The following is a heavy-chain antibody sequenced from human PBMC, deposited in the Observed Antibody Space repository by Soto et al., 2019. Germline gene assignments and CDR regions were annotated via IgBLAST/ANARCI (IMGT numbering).Heavy chain of an antibody. CDR2: ISGSGGST. J-gene: IGHJ6*02. Sequence: GGSLRLSCAASGFTFSSYAMSWVRQAPGKGLEWVSAISGSGGSTYYADSVKGRFTISRDNSKNTLYLQMNSLRADDTAVYYCAKGGGSYYDYYYGMDGWGQGTTVTVSS. D-gene: IGHD1-26*01. CDR3: AKGGGSYYDYYYGMDG. V-gene: IGHV3-23*01. CDR1: GFTFSSYA.